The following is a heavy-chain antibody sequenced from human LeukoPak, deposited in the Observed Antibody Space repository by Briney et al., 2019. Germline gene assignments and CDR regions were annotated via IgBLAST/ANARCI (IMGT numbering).Heavy chain of an antibody. D-gene: IGHD3-16*01. CDR1: GFTFSSYS. J-gene: IGHJ4*02. V-gene: IGHV3-23*01. CDR2: ISGSGVST. CDR3: AKALTFTSRHGFDY. Sequence: GGSLRLSCAASGFTFSSYSMNWVRQAPGKGLEWVSAISGSGVSTYYADSVQGRFTISRDNSKDTLYLQMNSLRAEDTAVYYCAKALTFTSRHGFDYWGQGTLVTVSS.